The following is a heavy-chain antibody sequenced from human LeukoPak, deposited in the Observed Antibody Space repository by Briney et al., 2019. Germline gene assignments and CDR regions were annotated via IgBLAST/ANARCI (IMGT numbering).Heavy chain of an antibody. D-gene: IGHD1-1*01. Sequence: GGSLRLSCAASGFTFSSYSMTWVRQAPGKGLEWVSYISSSSSTIYYADSVKGRFTISRDNAKNSLYLQMNSLRAEDTAVYYCASFATPRPPLVDYWGQGTLVTVSS. CDR3: ASFATPRPPLVDY. V-gene: IGHV3-48*01. J-gene: IGHJ4*02. CDR1: GFTFSSYS. CDR2: ISSSSSTI.